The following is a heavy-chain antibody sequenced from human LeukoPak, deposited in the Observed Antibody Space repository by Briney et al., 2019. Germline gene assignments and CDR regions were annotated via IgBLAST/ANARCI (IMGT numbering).Heavy chain of an antibody. CDR2: ISHSGYT. D-gene: IGHD3-3*01. CDR3: ARVSRTDYDFWSGYYTFSWFDP. V-gene: IGHV4-30-2*01. CDR1: GGSISNGGYS. Sequence: PSETLSLTCAVSGGSISNGGYSWSWVRQPPGRGLQWIGYISHSGYTYCIPSLESRVTISVDRSKNQFSLKLSSVTAADTAVYYCARVSRTDYDFWSGYYTFSWFDPWGQGTLVTVSS. J-gene: IGHJ5*02.